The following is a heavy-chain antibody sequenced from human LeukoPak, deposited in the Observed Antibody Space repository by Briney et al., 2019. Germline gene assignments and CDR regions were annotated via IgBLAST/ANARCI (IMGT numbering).Heavy chain of an antibody. CDR2: MNPNSGNT. D-gene: IGHD1-1*01. Sequence: ASVKVSCKASGYTFTSYDINWVRQATGQGLEGMGWMNPNSGNTGYAQKFQGRVTMTRDTSISTAYMELSRLRADDTAVYYCARRPGNYYYYYMDVWGKGTTVTVSS. J-gene: IGHJ6*03. CDR1: GYTFTSYD. CDR3: ARRPGNYYYYYMDV. V-gene: IGHV1-8*01.